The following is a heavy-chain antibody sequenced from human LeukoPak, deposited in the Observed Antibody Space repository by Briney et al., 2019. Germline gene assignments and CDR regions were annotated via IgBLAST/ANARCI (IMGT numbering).Heavy chain of an antibody. D-gene: IGHD3-3*01. Sequence: GGSLRLSCVASGFTFGKYWMSWVRQAPGKGLEWVANIKLDGSEKNYVDSVKGRFTISRDNTKDSLYLQMNSLRVEDTAVFYCARDQYDTWSRRGNFDSWGQGTLVIVSS. CDR1: GFTFGKYW. CDR2: IKLDGSEK. CDR3: ARDQYDTWSRRGNFDS. J-gene: IGHJ4*02. V-gene: IGHV3-7*03.